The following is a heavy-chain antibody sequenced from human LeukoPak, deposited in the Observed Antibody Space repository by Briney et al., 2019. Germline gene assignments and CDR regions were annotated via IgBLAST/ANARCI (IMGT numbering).Heavy chain of an antibody. Sequence: GGSLRLSCAASGFTFSSYAMHWVRQAPGKRLEWVSYISRSSSTIYYADSVKGRFTISRDNAKNSLYLQMNSLRDEDTAVYYCARDQFYAFDIWGQGTMVCVSS. CDR1: GFTFSSYA. CDR3: ARDQFYAFDI. CDR2: ISRSSSTI. J-gene: IGHJ3*02. V-gene: IGHV3-48*02.